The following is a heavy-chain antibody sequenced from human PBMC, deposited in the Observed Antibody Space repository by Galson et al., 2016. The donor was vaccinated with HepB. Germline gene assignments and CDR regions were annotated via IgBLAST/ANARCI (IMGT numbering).Heavy chain of an antibody. Sequence: SETLSLTCTVSDGSLSSSSSFSWGWVRQLPGKGLECIGTVYRGRAYYNPSLEGRVTISVDMSPDLFSLKLTSLTAADTAVYYCARAGLGTKASFDCWGQGTLVAVSS. CDR2: VYRGRA. V-gene: IGHV4-39*01. CDR1: DGSLSSSSSFS. D-gene: IGHD1-7*01. CDR3: ARAGLGTKASFDC. J-gene: IGHJ4*02.